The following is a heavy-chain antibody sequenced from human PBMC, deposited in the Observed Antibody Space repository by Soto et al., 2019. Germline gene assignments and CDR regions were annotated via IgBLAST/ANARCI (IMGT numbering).Heavy chain of an antibody. V-gene: IGHV3-23*01. CDR1: GFSFSTYP. D-gene: IGHD3-22*01. J-gene: IGHJ4*02. Sequence: EVQLLESGGDLVQPGGSLRLSCATSGFSFSTYPMSWVRQAPGKGLEWVPAISANGRGTSYADSVKGRFTILRDNSRNTLFLQMNSLRADDTAVYFCVKKRSYDRTNYDHFDYWGQGTLVTVSS. CDR3: VKKRSYDRTNYDHFDY. CDR2: ISANGRGT.